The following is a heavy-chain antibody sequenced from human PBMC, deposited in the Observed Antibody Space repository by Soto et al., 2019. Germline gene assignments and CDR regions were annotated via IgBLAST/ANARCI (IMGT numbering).Heavy chain of an antibody. J-gene: IGHJ4*02. CDR1: GYTFTEYD. Sequence: ASVKVSCQTSGYTFTEYDINWVRQAPGQGPEYMGWVSPENKNAGYAPQFRGRVSMTTDTTISTAYLEVTNLTYEDTAVYYCEVTTGYWGQGTMVTVSS. V-gene: IGHV1-8*01. CDR3: EVTTGY. D-gene: IGHD1-1*01. CDR2: VSPENKNA.